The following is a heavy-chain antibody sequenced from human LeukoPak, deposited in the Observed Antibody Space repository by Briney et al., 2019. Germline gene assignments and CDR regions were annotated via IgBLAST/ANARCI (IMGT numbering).Heavy chain of an antibody. CDR2: ISGDGGST. CDR1: GFTFSSYA. CDR3: ARAPYGSGTYWYFDL. V-gene: IGHV3-43*02. Sequence: PGGSLRLSCAASGFTFSSYAMHWVRQAPGKGLEWVSLISGDGGSTYYADSVKGRFTISRDNSKNSLYLQMNSLRAEDTAVYYCARAPYGSGTYWYFDLWGRGTLVTVSS. J-gene: IGHJ2*01. D-gene: IGHD3-10*01.